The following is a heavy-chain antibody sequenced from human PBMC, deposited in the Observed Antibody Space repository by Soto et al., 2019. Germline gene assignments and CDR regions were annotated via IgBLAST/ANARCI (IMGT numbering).Heavy chain of an antibody. J-gene: IGHJ6*02. CDR1: GGTFSSYA. CDR3: ARDRRSGSSFYYGMDV. D-gene: IGHD1-26*01. CDR2: IIPIFGTA. V-gene: IGHV1-69*13. Sequence: ASVKVSCKASGGTFSSYAISWVRQAPGQGLEWMGGIIPIFGTANYAQKFQGRVTITADESTSTAYMELSSLRSEDTAVYYCARDRRSGSSFYYGMDVWGQGTTVTVSS.